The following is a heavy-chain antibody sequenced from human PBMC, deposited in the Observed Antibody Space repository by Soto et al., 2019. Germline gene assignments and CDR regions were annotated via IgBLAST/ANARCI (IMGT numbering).Heavy chain of an antibody. Sequence: ASVKVSCKASGYTFYSHSISWVRQAPGQGLEWMGRISADNGNTKYARKFRGRVTMTTDTSTSTVYMELRNLRSDDTAVYYCARCIQQDYYYGMDVWGQGTTVTVSS. J-gene: IGHJ6*02. CDR2: ISADNGNT. D-gene: IGHD5-18*01. CDR1: GYTFYSHS. V-gene: IGHV1-18*01. CDR3: ARCIQQDYYYGMDV.